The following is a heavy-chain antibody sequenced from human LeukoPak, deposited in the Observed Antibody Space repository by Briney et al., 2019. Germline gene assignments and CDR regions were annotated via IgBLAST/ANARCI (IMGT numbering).Heavy chain of an antibody. CDR3: ARDTEGSTAWFLLRAFDI. CDR1: GGTFSSYT. Sequence: SVKVSCKASGGTFSSYTISWVRQAPGQGLEWMGRIIPILGIANYAQKFQGRVTITADKSTSTAYMELSSLRSEDTAVYYCARDTEGSTAWFLLRAFDIWGQGTMVAVSS. CDR2: IIPILGIA. D-gene: IGHD3-22*01. J-gene: IGHJ3*02. V-gene: IGHV1-69*04.